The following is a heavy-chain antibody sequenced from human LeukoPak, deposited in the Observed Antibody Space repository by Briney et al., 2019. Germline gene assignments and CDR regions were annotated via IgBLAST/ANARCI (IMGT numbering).Heavy chain of an antibody. V-gene: IGHV3-7*03. Sequence: GGSLRLSCAASGFAFSLYWMNWVRRAPGKGLEWVANIKQDGSEKNYVDSVKGRFTISRDNAKNSLYLQMNNLRVEDTAMYYCAGGTGFIIKDWGQGTLVTVSS. CDR2: IKQDGSEK. D-gene: IGHD3-9*01. CDR1: GFAFSLYW. CDR3: AGGTGFIIKD. J-gene: IGHJ4*02.